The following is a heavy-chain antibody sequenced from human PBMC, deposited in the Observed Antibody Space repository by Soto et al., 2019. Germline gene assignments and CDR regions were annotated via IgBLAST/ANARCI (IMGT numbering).Heavy chain of an antibody. D-gene: IGHD2-2*01. CDR3: AKGLGGVPAAMSYYYYYMDV. CDR2: ISGSGGST. Sequence: GGSLRLSCAASGFTFSSYAMSWVRQAPGKGLEWVSAISGSGGSTYYADSVKGRFTISRDNSKNTLYLQMNSLRAEDTAVYYCAKGLGGVPAAMSYYYYYMDVWGKGTTVTVSS. CDR1: GFTFSSYA. V-gene: IGHV3-23*01. J-gene: IGHJ6*03.